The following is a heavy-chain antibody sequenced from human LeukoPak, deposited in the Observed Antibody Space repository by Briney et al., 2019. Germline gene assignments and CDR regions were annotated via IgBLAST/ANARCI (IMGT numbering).Heavy chain of an antibody. CDR1: GYTFTGYY. CDR2: INPNSGGT. CDR3: AREFSGGNFDY. V-gene: IGHV1-2*06. D-gene: IGHD2-15*01. J-gene: IGHJ4*02. Sequence: GASVKVSCKASGYTFTGYYMHWVRQAPGQGLEWMGRINPNSGGTNYAQKFQGRVTMTRDTSISTAYMDLSRLRSDDTAVHYCAREFSGGNFDYWGQGTLVTVSS.